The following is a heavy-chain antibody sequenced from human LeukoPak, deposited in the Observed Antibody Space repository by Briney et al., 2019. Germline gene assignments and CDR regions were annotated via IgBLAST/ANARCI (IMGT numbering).Heavy chain of an antibody. Sequence: GGSLRLSCVASGLNFDDSAMHWVRQAPGKGLEWVSLISADRGSTFSADPVKGRFSISRDNSKNSLYLQMNSLRSEDTAMYYCAKESGKFDYWGQGTLVAVSS. V-gene: IGHV3-43*02. CDR2: ISADRGST. J-gene: IGHJ4*02. CDR1: GLNFDDSA. CDR3: AKESGKFDY.